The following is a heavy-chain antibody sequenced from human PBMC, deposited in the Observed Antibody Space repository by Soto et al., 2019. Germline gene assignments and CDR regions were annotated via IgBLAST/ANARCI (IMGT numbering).Heavy chain of an antibody. CDR1: GYSVSSNSAA. Sequence: SHTLSLPCVISGYSVSSNSAAWNLIRQSPSRGLEWLGRTYYRSKWYNDYAVSVKSRITIHPDTSKNQFSLQLNSVTPEDTAVYYCARDRNFGVVIITYYGMDVWGQGTTVTVSS. V-gene: IGHV6-1*01. CDR3: ARDRNFGVVIITYYGMDV. CDR2: TYYRSKWYN. J-gene: IGHJ6*02. D-gene: IGHD3-3*01.